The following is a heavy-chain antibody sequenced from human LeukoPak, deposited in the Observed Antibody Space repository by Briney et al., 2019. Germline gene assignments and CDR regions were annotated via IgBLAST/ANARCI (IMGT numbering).Heavy chain of an antibody. J-gene: IGHJ5*02. CDR1: GGSISSSSYY. V-gene: IGHV4-39*07. CDR2: IYYSGST. D-gene: IGHD3-9*01. Sequence: PSETLSLTCTVSGGSISSSSYYWGWIRQPPGKGLEWIGSIYYSGSTYYNPSLKSRVTISVDTSKNQFSLKLSSVTAADTAVYYCARVAIYNWFDPWGQGTLVTVSS. CDR3: ARVAIYNWFDP.